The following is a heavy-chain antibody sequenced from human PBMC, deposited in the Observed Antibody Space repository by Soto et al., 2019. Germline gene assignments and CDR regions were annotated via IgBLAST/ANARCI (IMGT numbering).Heavy chain of an antibody. Sequence: PGESLKISCKGSGYSFTSYWIGWVRQMPGKGLEWMGIIYPGDSDTRYSPSFQGQVTISADKSISTAYLQWSSLKASDTAMYYCARHQVTMKDYYYGMDVWGQGTTVTAP. D-gene: IGHD3-22*01. CDR3: ARHQVTMKDYYYGMDV. V-gene: IGHV5-51*01. CDR1: GYSFTSYW. CDR2: IYPGDSDT. J-gene: IGHJ6*02.